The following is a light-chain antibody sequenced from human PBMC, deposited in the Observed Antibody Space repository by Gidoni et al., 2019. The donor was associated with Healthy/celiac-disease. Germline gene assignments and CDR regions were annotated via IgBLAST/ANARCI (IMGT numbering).Light chain of an antibody. CDR1: QSVSSS. J-gene: IGKJ1*01. CDR3: QQRSNWPPWT. V-gene: IGKV3-11*01. Sequence: ETVLTQSPATLSLSPGERATLSCRASQSVSSSLAWYQQKPGQAPRLLIYDTSNRATGIPARFSGSVSGTDFTLTISSLEPEDFAVYYCQQRSNWPPWTFGQGTKVEIK. CDR2: DTS.